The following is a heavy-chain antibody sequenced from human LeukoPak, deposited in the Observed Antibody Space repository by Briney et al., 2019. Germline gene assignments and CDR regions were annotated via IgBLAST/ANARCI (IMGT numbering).Heavy chain of an antibody. Sequence: GGSLRLSCAASGFTFSDYYMSWIRQAPGKELEWISYISSSGYSTYYAGSVKGRFTISRDNSKNTLYLQMNSLRAEDTAVYYCAKDAAAAKTFDYWGQGTLVTVSS. V-gene: IGHV3-11*04. CDR2: ISSSGYST. CDR3: AKDAAAAKTFDY. J-gene: IGHJ4*02. CDR1: GFTFSDYY. D-gene: IGHD6-13*01.